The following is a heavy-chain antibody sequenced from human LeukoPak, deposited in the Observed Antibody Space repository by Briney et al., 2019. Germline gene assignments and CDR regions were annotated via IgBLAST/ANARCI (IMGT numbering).Heavy chain of an antibody. V-gene: IGHV3-33*01. CDR3: ARGGWDIVATILDY. J-gene: IGHJ4*02. D-gene: IGHD5-12*01. CDR2: IWYDGSNK. Sequence: GGSLRLSCAASGFTFSSYGMHWVRPAPGKGLEWVAVIWYDGSNKYYADSVKGRFTISRDNSKNTLYLQMNSLRAEDTAVYCCARGGWDIVATILDYWGQGTLVTVSS. CDR1: GFTFSSYG.